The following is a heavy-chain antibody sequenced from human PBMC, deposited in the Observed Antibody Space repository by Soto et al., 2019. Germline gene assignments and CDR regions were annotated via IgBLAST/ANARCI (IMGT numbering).Heavy chain of an antibody. CDR2: IYYSGST. CDR3: VRWYTPYPKRRDIVLVPASNYYYYGMDV. V-gene: IGHV4-30-4*01. J-gene: IGHJ6*02. CDR1: GGSISSGDYY. Sequence: SETRSLTCTVSGGSISSGDYYWSWIRQPPGKGLEWIGYIYYSGSTYYNPSLKSRVTISVDTSKNQFSLKLSSVTAADTAVYYCVRWYTPYPKRRDIVLVPASNYYYYGMDVWGQGTTVTVSS. D-gene: IGHD2-2*01.